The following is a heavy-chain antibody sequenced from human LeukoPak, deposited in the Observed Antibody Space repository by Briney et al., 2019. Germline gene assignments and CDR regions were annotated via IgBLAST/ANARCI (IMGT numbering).Heavy chain of an antibody. J-gene: IGHJ2*01. D-gene: IGHD4-17*01. V-gene: IGHV6-1*01. CDR1: GDSVSSNSAA. Sequence: SQTLSLTCAISGDSVSSNSAAWNWIRQSPSRGLEWLGRTYYRSKWYNDYAVSVKSRITINPDTSKNQFSLQLNPVTPEDTAVYYCARDSPLTTVTTFPYWYFDLWGRGTLVTVSS. CDR3: ARDSPLTTVTTFPYWYFDL. CDR2: TYYRSKWYN.